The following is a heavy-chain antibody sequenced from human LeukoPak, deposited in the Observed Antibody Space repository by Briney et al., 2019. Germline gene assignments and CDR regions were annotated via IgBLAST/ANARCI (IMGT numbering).Heavy chain of an antibody. V-gene: IGHV3-7*02. CDR2: IKQDGSEA. CDR1: GFTFSAYW. D-gene: IGHD5-18*01. Sequence: GGSLRLSCAASGFTFSAYWMSWVRQAPGKGLEWVANIKQDGSEAYYVDSVQGRLTGSRDNAKNSLYLQMNSLRAEDTAVYYCASLYSFGSYYFDYWGQGTLVTVSS. CDR3: ASLYSFGSYYFDY. J-gene: IGHJ4*02.